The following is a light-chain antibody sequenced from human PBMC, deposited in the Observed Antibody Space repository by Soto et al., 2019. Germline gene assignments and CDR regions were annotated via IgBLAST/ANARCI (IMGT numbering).Light chain of an antibody. CDR2: GAS. CDR3: QQYGSSGYT. CDR1: QSVSSSY. J-gene: IGKJ2*01. Sequence: EIVLTQSPGTLSLSPGERATLSCRASQSVSSSYLAWYQQKPGQAPRLLIYGASSRATGIPGRFSGSGSGTDFTLTNSRLEPEDFVVYYCQQYGSSGYTFGQGTKLEIK. V-gene: IGKV3-20*01.